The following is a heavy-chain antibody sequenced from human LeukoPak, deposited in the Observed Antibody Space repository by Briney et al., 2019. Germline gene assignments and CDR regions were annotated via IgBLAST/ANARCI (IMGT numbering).Heavy chain of an antibody. D-gene: IGHD6-19*01. CDR3: AMVAVAGTPYNWFDP. Sequence: ASVKVSCKASGYTFTGYYMHWVRHAPGQGLEWMGWINPNSGGTNYAQKFQGRVTMTRDTSISTAYMELSRLRSDDTAVYYCAMVAVAGTPYNWFDPWGQGTLVTVSS. J-gene: IGHJ5*02. V-gene: IGHV1-2*02. CDR2: INPNSGGT. CDR1: GYTFTGYY.